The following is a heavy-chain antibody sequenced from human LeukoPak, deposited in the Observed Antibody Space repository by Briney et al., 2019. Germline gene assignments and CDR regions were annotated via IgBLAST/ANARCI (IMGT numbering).Heavy chain of an antibody. J-gene: IGHJ4*02. Sequence: PSETLSLTCAVSGSSISRDSSYWSWIRQYPGKGPEWIGFISFSGNTNYNPSLKSRLTISRDMSKNQFSLRLSSVTAADTALYYCGGANSGYYPIDYWGQGTLVTVSS. V-gene: IGHV4-31*11. CDR2: ISFSGNT. D-gene: IGHD3-22*01. CDR1: GSSISRDSSY. CDR3: GGANSGYYPIDY.